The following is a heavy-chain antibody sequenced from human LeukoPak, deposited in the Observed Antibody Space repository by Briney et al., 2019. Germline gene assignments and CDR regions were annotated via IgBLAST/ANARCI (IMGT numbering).Heavy chain of an antibody. J-gene: IGHJ1*01. Sequence: SETLSLTCTVSGGSISSYYWSWIRQPPGKGLEWIGYIYTSGSTNYNPSLKSRVTISVDTSKNQFSLKLSSVTAADTAVYYCARHRGSREYFQHWGQGILVTVSS. CDR2: IYTSGST. CDR1: GGSISSYY. CDR3: ARHRGSREYFQH. V-gene: IGHV4-4*09. D-gene: IGHD3-10*01.